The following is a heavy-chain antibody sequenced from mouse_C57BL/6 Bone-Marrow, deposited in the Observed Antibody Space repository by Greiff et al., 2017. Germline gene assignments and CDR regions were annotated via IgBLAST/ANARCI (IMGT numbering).Heavy chain of an antibody. V-gene: IGHV1-72*01. Sequence: VQLQQPGAELVKPGASVKLSCKASGYTFTSYWMHWVKQRPGRGLEWIGRIDPNSGGTKYNEKFKSKATLTVDKPSSTAYMQLSSLTSEDSAVYYCARKGVTVVAPVDYWGQGTTLTVSS. D-gene: IGHD1-1*01. CDR2: IDPNSGGT. J-gene: IGHJ2*01. CDR1: GYTFTSYW. CDR3: ARKGVTVVAPVDY.